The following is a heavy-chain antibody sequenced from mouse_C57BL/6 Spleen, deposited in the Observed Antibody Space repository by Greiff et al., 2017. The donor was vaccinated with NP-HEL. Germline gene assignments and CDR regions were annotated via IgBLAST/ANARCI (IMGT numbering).Heavy chain of an antibody. J-gene: IGHJ4*01. CDR1: GYTFTSYW. D-gene: IGHD2-4*01. Sequence: QVQLQQPGAELVKPGASVKMSCKASGYTFTSYWITWVKQRPGQGLEWIGDIYPGSGSTNYNEKFKSKATLTVDTSSSTAYMQLSSLTSEDSAVYYCASGDDYDGRGYYYAMDYWGQGTSVTVSS. CDR3: ASGDDYDGRGYYYAMDY. V-gene: IGHV1-55*01. CDR2: IYPGSGST.